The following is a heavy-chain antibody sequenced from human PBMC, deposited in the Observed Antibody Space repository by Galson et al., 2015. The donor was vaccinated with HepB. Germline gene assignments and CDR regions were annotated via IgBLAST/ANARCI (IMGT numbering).Heavy chain of an antibody. CDR3: ARDQGYSSGWYKDYYSYYGLDV. Sequence: SVKVSCKASGYTFASYFIHWVRQAPGQGLEWLGIINPSGGDTNNAQKFQGRVTTTRDTSTSTVYMELSRLRSEDTAVYYRARDQGYSSGWYKDYYSYYGLDVWGQGTTVTVSS. V-gene: IGHV1-46*01. D-gene: IGHD6-19*01. CDR1: GYTFASYF. CDR2: INPSGGDT. J-gene: IGHJ6*02.